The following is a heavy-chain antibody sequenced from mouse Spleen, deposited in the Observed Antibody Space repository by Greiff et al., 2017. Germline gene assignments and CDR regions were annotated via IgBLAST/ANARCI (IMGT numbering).Heavy chain of an antibody. CDR3: ASYDSPAWFAY. CDR1: GYTFTSYW. CDR2: IHPNSGST. J-gene: IGHJ3*01. D-gene: IGHD2-4*01. Sequence: VQLQQPGAELVKPGASVKLSCKASGYTFTSYWMHWVKQRPGQGLEWIGMIHPNSGSTNYNEKFKSKATLTVDKSSSAAYMQLSSLTSEDSAVYYCASYDSPAWFAYWGQGTLVTVSA. V-gene: IGHV1-64*01.